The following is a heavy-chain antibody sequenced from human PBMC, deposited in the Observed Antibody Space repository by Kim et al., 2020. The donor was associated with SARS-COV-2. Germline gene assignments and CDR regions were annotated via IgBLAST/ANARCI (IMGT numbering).Heavy chain of an antibody. Sequence: AQKVQGRVTMTRNTSISTAYMELSSLRSEDTAVYYCARWSSSIPEDWFDPWGQGTLVTVSS. V-gene: IGHV1-8*01. CDR3: ARWSSSIPEDWFDP. J-gene: IGHJ5*02. D-gene: IGHD6-13*01.